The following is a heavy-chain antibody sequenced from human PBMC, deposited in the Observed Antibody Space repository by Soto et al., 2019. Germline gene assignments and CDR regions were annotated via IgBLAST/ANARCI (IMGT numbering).Heavy chain of an antibody. J-gene: IGHJ4*02. Sequence: PGGSLRLSCAASGFTFISYSLSWLLQAPGKGLEWVSGISGSGQTTHYRDSVKGRFTISRDNFRNTLYLQVNSLRAEDTAIYFCAKSRGDSWTTYFFDDWGQGALVTVPS. CDR3: AKSRGDSWTTYFFDD. V-gene: IGHV3-23*01. CDR1: GFTFISYS. CDR2: ISGSGQTT. D-gene: IGHD4-4*01.